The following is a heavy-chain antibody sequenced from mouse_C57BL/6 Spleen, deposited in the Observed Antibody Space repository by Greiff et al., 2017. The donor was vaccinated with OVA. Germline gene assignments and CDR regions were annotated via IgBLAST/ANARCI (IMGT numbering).Heavy chain of an antibody. CDR1: GYTFTSYW. D-gene: IGHD1-1*01. CDR2: INPSNGGT. V-gene: IGHV1-53*01. Sequence: VQLQQPGTELVKPGASVKLSCKASGYTFTSYWMHWVKQRPGQGLEWIGNINPSNGGTNYNEKFKSKATLTEDKSSSTAYMQLSSLTSEDSAVYYCARSFITTVEEVAYWGQGTLVTVSA. CDR3: ARSFITTVEEVAY. J-gene: IGHJ3*01.